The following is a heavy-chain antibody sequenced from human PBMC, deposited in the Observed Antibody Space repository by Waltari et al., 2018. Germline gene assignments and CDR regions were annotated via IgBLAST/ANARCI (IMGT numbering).Heavy chain of an antibody. J-gene: IGHJ6*02. CDR2: IYYSGST. V-gene: IGHV4-39*07. Sequence: QLQLQESGPGLVKPSETLSLTCTVSGGSISSSSYSWGWIRQPPGKGLEWIGSIYYSGSTYYNPSLKSRVTISVDTSKNQFSLKLSSVTAADTAVYYCARVGDYGDYYGMDVWGQGTTVTVSS. CDR3: ARVGDYGDYYGMDV. D-gene: IGHD4-17*01. CDR1: GGSISSSSYS.